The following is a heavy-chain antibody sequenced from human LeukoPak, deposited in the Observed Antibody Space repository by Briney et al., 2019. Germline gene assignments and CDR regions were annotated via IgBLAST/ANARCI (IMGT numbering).Heavy chain of an antibody. D-gene: IGHD2/OR15-2a*01. CDR3: LKEADNSGKYYMDV. Sequence: PEGSLTLSCAVSGFTFNEYVMSWVRQAPGSGLEWVSAVSSSGFSTYYADSVKGRFTISRDNFKNTLYLQLNSLRGEDTAVYYWLKEADNSGKYYMDVWGKGTTVTVSS. J-gene: IGHJ6*03. CDR1: GFTFNEYV. V-gene: IGHV3-23*01. CDR2: VSSSGFST.